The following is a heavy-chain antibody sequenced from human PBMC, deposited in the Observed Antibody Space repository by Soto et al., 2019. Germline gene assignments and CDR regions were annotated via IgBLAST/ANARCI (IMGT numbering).Heavy chain of an antibody. J-gene: IGHJ4*02. D-gene: IGHD2-2*02. CDR1: GFSLSNARMG. Sequence: QVTLKESGPVLVKPTETLTLTCTVSGFSLSNARMGVSWIRQPPGKALEWLAHIFSNDEKSYSISRKSRLTISKDTSKSQVVLTMTNMDPVDTATYYCARIRTCSSTSCYTGDYGDYFDYWGQGTLVTVSS. CDR3: ARIRTCSSTSCYTGDYGDYFDY. V-gene: IGHV2-26*01. CDR2: IFSNDEK.